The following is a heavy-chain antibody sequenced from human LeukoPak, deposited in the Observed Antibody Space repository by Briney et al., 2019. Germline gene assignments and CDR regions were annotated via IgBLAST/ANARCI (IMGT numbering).Heavy chain of an antibody. CDR3: ARESQYYYDSSGYLDYYYGMDV. D-gene: IGHD3-22*01. V-gene: IGHV3-21*01. J-gene: IGHJ6*02. Sequence: GGSLRLSCAASGFTFSSYSMNWVRQAPGKGLEWASSISSSGGSIYYADSVKGRFTVSRDNAKNSLYLQMNSLRAEDTAVYYCARESQYYYDSSGYLDYYYGMDVWGQGTTVTVSS. CDR1: GFTFSSYS. CDR2: ISSSGGSI.